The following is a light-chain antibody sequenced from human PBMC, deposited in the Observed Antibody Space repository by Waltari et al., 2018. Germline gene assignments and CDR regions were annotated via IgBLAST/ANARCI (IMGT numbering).Light chain of an antibody. CDR2: DAS. J-gene: IGKJ3*01. CDR3: QQRSNWLFT. V-gene: IGKV3-11*01. CDR1: QSVSRY. Sequence: ETVLTQSPATLSLSPAERATLSCRASQSVSRYLAWYQQKPGQAPRLLIYDASNRATGIPARFSGSGSGTDFTLTISSLEPEDFAVYYCQQRSNWLFTFGPGTKVDIK.